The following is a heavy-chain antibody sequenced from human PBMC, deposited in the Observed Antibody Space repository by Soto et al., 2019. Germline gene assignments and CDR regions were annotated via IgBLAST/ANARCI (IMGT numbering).Heavy chain of an antibody. V-gene: IGHV1-69*01. D-gene: IGHD1-20*01. CDR3: ARPGQGYNWTNDSCDI. CDR2: IIPIFGTA. J-gene: IGHJ3*02. CDR1: GGTFSSYA. Sequence: QVQLVQSGAEVKKPGSSVKVSCKASGGTFSSYAISWVRQAPGQGLEWMGGIIPIFGTANYAQKFQGRVTITADESTSTAYMELSSLRTEDTAVYYCARPGQGYNWTNDSCDIWGQGTMVTVSS.